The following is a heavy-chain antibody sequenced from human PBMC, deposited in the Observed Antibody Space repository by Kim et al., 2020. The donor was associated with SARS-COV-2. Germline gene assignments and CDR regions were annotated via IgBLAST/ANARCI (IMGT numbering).Heavy chain of an antibody. CDR1: GGSISSGGYY. V-gene: IGHV4-31*03. CDR3: ARVGSGKWFGELLHIDY. Sequence: SETLSLTCTVSGGSISSGGYYWSWIRRHPGKGLEWIGYIYYSGSTYYNPSLKSRVTISVDTSKNQFSLKLSSVTAADTAVYYCARVGSGKWFGELLHIDYWGQGTLVTVSS. D-gene: IGHD3-10*01. CDR2: IYYSGST. J-gene: IGHJ4*02.